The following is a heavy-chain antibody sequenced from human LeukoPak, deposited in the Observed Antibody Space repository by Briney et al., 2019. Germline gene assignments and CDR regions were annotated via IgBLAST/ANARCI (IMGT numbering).Heavy chain of an antibody. Sequence: SETLSLTCAVYGGSFSGYYWSWIRQPPGKGLEWVGEINHSGSTNYNPSLKSRVTISVDTSKNQFSLKLSSVTAADTAVYYCARGTVVDYWGQGTLVTVSS. J-gene: IGHJ4*02. D-gene: IGHD4-23*01. CDR1: GGSFSGYY. CDR2: INHSGST. V-gene: IGHV4-34*01. CDR3: ARGTVVDY.